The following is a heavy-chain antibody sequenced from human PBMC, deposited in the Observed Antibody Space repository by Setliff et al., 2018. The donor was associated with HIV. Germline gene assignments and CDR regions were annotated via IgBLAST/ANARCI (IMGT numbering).Heavy chain of an antibody. CDR1: DSGTYY. CDR2: IYTSGST. Sequence: SETLSLTCTVSDSGTYYWSWIRQPAGKGLEWIGRIYTSGSTNYNPSLKSRVTISVDTSKNQFSLKLSSVTAADTAVYYCARSYSYGYNWFDPWAREPWSPSPQ. D-gene: IGHD5-18*01. J-gene: IGHJ5*02. CDR3: ARSYSYGYNWFDP. V-gene: IGHV4-61*02.